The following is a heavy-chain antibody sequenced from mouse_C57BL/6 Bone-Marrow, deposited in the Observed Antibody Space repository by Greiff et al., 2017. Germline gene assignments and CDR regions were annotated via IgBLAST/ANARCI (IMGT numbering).Heavy chain of an antibody. V-gene: IGHV5-6*01. Sequence: EVKVVESGGDLVKPGGSLKLSCAASGFTFSSYGMSWVRQTPDKRLEWVATISSGGSYTYYPDSVKGRFTISRDNAKNTLYLQMSSLKSEDTAMYYCARHAYYGRAMDYWGQGTSVTVSS. CDR2: ISSGGSYT. CDR3: ARHAYYGRAMDY. J-gene: IGHJ4*01. D-gene: IGHD1-2*01. CDR1: GFTFSSYG.